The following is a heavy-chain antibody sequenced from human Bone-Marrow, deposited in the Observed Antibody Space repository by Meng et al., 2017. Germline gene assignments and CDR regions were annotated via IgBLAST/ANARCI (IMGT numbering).Heavy chain of an antibody. CDR3: ARDRFGEWHDAFDI. CDR2: ISSSSNYI. CDR1: GFTFSSYS. J-gene: IGHJ3*02. D-gene: IGHD3-10*01. V-gene: IGHV3-21*01. Sequence: GESLKISCAASGFTFSSYSMNWVRQAPGKGLEWVSSISSSSNYIYYADSVKSRFTISRDKAKNTLYLQMNGLRAEDTAVYYCARDRFGEWHDAFDIWGQGTMVTVSS.